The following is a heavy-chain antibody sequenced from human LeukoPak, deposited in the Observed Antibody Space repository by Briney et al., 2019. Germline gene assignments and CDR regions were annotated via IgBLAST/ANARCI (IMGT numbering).Heavy chain of an antibody. CDR2: IQRDGSDK. Sequence: GGSLRLSCAASGFMFSSNWMSWVRLAPGKGLEWVAKIQRDGSDKEYVDSVKGRFGISRDNAKNSLFLQMNSLRAEDTAIYFCAKYDSGYSLDYWGQGTLVIVSS. V-gene: IGHV3-7*03. CDR1: GFMFSSNW. J-gene: IGHJ4*02. CDR3: AKYDSGYSLDY. D-gene: IGHD4-23*01.